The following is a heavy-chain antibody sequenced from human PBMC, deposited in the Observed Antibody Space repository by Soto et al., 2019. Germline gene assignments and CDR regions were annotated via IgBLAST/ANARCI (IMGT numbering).Heavy chain of an antibody. Sequence: GASVKVSCKAAGYTFSAYTMNWVRQAPGQSLEWMGWINVGSGNTRYSQNFQGRVSITRDTSASTVYMELTGLKSEDTAMYYCARDTETLGPRANDALDIWGQWTMVTVSS. CDR3: ARDTETLGPRANDALDI. D-gene: IGHD3-3*02. CDR1: GYTFSAYT. V-gene: IGHV1-3*01. J-gene: IGHJ3*02. CDR2: INVGSGNT.